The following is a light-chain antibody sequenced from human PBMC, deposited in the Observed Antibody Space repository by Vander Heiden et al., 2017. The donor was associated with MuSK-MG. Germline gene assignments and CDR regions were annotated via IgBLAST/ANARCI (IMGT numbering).Light chain of an antibody. Sequence: QSALTQPASVSGSPGPSITISCTGTSRAVGSSNRVSWYQQHPGKDTKPMICEEGKRTAGVANSFSDSKAGNTASLTISGPAVVVEDDYYGCADVSSGSWVFGGGTKRTVL. CDR1: SRAVGSSNR. J-gene: IGLJ3*02. CDR3: CADVSSGSWV. CDR2: EEG. V-gene: IGLV2-23*01.